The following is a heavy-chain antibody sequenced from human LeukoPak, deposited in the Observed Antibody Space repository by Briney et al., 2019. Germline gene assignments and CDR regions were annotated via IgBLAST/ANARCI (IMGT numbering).Heavy chain of an antibody. CDR3: ARDCRPYCASSSYYHMDV. J-gene: IGHJ6*02. V-gene: IGHV3-74*03. CDR2: ISSDGSVT. D-gene: IGHD2-21*02. Sequence: GGSLRLSCAVSGFSFTNYWMHWVRQDPGKGLVWVSYISSDGSVTKYADSVKGRFTISRDNAVNTLYLQMNSLRVEDTAVYYRARDCRPYCASSSYYHMDVWGQGTTVTVSS. CDR1: GFSFTNYW.